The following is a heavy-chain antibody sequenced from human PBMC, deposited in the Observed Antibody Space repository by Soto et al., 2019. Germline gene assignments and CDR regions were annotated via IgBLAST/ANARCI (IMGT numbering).Heavy chain of an antibody. D-gene: IGHD1-1*01. Sequence: EVQLVESGGGLVKPGGSLRLSCAASGFTFSSYSMNWVRQAPGKGLEWVSSISSSSSYIYYADSVKGRFTISRDNAKNSLYLQMNSLRAEDTAVYYCARDRRPGGSLDDAFDIWGQGTMVTVSS. V-gene: IGHV3-21*01. CDR1: GFTFSSYS. CDR3: ARDRRPGGSLDDAFDI. CDR2: ISSSSSYI. J-gene: IGHJ3*02.